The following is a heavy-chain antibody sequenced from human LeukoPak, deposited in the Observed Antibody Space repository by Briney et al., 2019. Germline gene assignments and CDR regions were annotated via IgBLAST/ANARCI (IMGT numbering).Heavy chain of an antibody. CDR1: EYTFTSYD. J-gene: IGHJ4*02. D-gene: IGHD3/OR15-3a*01. CDR3: ARVGPSPYFDY. V-gene: IGHV1-8*03. CDR2: MNPNSGNT. Sequence: VASVKVSCKSSEYTFTSYDINWVRQPTGQGLEWMGWMNPNSGNTGYAQKFQGRVTITRNTSISTAYMELSSLRSEDTAVYYCARVGPSPYFDYWGQGTLVTVSS.